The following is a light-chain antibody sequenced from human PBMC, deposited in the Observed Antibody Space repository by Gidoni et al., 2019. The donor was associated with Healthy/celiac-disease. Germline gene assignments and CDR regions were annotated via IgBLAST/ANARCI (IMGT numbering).Light chain of an antibody. CDR3: QQYYSTPRT. CDR1: QIVLYSSNTKNY. Sequence: DIVMTQSPDSLAVSLGERANINCKSSQIVLYSSNTKNYLAWYQQKPGQPPKMLIYWASTREAGVPDRFSGSGSGTDFTLTISSLQAEDVAVYYCQQYYSTPRTFGQGTKVEIK. CDR2: WAS. J-gene: IGKJ1*01. V-gene: IGKV4-1*01.